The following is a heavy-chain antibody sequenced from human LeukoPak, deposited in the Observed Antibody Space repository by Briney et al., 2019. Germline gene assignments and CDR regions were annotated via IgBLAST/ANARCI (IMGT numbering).Heavy chain of an antibody. CDR1: GFTFSSYA. V-gene: IGHV3-30*04. CDR2: ISYDGGNK. D-gene: IGHD3-22*01. Sequence: GGSLRLSCAASGFTFSSYAMHWVRQAPGKGLEWVAVISYDGGNKYYADSVKGRFTISRDNSKNTLYLQMNSLRAEDTAVYYCARDGGRNYYDSSGYGKFFDYWGQGTLVTVSS. CDR3: ARDGGRNYYDSSGYGKFFDY. J-gene: IGHJ4*02.